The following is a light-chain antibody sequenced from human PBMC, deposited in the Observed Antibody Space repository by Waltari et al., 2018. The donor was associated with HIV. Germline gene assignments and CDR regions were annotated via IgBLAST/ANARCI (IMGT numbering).Light chain of an antibody. CDR1: ENINTF. CDR2: GAS. J-gene: IGKJ3*01. Sequence: DIQVTQSPSSLSASVGDRDTIICRTSENINTFLNWFQQKPGKIPRLLIYGASTLESGVPSRFSGTGSGTDFSLTISALQPEDFATYYCLQGYSSILTFGPGTKVEVK. CDR3: LQGYSSILT. V-gene: IGKV1-39*01.